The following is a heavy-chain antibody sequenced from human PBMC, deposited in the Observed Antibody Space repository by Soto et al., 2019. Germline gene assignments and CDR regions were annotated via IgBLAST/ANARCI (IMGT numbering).Heavy chain of an antibody. CDR1: GFTFSSYE. CDR2: ISSSGSTI. CDR3: AGDPSIAARPTVVSVISFDY. J-gene: IGHJ4*02. Sequence: GGSLRLSCAASGFTFSSYEMNWVRQAPGKGLEWVSYISSSGSTIYYADSVKGRFTISRDNAKNSLYLQMNSLRAEDTAVYYCAGDPSIAARPTVVSVISFDYCGQATLVTVSS. V-gene: IGHV3-48*03. D-gene: IGHD6-6*01.